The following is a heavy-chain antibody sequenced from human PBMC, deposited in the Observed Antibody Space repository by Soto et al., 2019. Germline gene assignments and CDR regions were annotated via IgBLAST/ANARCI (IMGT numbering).Heavy chain of an antibody. D-gene: IGHD3-16*01. CDR3: ATGAFTFGGVLNA. V-gene: IGHV1-69*02. Sequence: QVQLVQSGADVKKPGSSVKVSCKASGATFSSSTFTWVRQAPGQGLEWMGRIIPMFGITNSAQKFQGRLGITADESTNTVFMDMSSLRSDDTAIYYCATGAFTFGGVLNAWGQGTLVTVSS. J-gene: IGHJ4*02. CDR1: GATFSSST. CDR2: IIPMFGIT.